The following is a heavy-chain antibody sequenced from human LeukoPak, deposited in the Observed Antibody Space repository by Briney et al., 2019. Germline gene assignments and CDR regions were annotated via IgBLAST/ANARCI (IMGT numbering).Heavy chain of an antibody. J-gene: IGHJ4*02. CDR1: GFTFDDYA. D-gene: IGHD3-10*01. V-gene: IGHV3-48*03. CDR3: ARDRGWVRDY. Sequence: PGGSLRLSCAASGFTFDDYAMHWVRQAPGKGLEWVSYISSSGTSIYYVDSVKGRFTISRDNAKNSLYLQMNSLRAEDTAIYYCARDRGWVRDYWGQGTLVTVSS. CDR2: ISSSGTSI.